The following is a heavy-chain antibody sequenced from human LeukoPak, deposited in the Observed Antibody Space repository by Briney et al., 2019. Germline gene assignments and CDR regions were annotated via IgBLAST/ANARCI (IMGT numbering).Heavy chain of an antibody. D-gene: IGHD2-15*01. Sequence: SGPTLVKPTQTLTLTCTFSGFSLSTGGVGVGWIRQPPGKALEWLAVIYRDDDKRYSPSLKTRLTITKDTSKNQVVLTMTNMDPVDAATYYCVHRRTYPCGGGSCYWFDPWGQGALVTVSS. CDR3: VHRRTYPCGGGSCYWFDP. J-gene: IGHJ5*02. CDR2: IYRDDDK. CDR1: GFSLSTGGVG. V-gene: IGHV2-5*02.